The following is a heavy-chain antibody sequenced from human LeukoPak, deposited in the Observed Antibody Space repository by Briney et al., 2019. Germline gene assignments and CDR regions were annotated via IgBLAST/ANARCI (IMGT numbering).Heavy chain of an antibody. CDR1: GFTFSSNW. CDR2: INGDGSSI. V-gene: IGHV3-74*01. Sequence: GGSLRLSCADSGFTFSSNWMHWVRQAPGKGPMWVSRINGDGSSISYADSVKGRFTISRDNAKNTLYLQMNSLRAEDTAVYYCTTDYGWLWFGGETFDPWGQGTLVTVSS. CDR3: TTDYGWLWFGGETFDP. J-gene: IGHJ5*02. D-gene: IGHD3-10*01.